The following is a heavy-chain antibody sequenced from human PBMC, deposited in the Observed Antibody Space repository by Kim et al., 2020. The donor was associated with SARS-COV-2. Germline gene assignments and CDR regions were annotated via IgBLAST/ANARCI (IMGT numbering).Heavy chain of an antibody. CDR1: GFTFSSYW. J-gene: IGHJ3*02. V-gene: IGHV3-7*01. CDR2: IKQDGSEK. Sequence: GGSLRLSCAASGFTFSSYWMSWVRQAPGKGLEWVANIKQDGSEKYYVDSVKGRFTISRDNAKNSLYLQMNSLRAEDTAVYYCARAGMYYYDGSGYWNDALDIWGQGTMVTVSS. D-gene: IGHD3-22*01. CDR3: ARAGMYYYDGSGYWNDALDI.